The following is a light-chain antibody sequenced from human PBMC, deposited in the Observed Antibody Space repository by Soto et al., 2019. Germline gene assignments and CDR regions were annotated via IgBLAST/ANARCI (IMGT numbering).Light chain of an antibody. Sequence: EIVLTQSPATLSLSPGERATLSCRASQSVSSYLAWYQQKPGQAPRLLIYDASNRATGIPARFSGSGSGTEFTLTISSLAPEDFAVYYCQQRSNWLLTFGGGTKVEIK. V-gene: IGKV3-11*01. CDR1: QSVSSY. CDR3: QQRSNWLLT. CDR2: DAS. J-gene: IGKJ4*01.